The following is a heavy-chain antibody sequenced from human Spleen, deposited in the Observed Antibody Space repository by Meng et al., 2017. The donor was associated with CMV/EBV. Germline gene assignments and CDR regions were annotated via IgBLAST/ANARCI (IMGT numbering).Heavy chain of an antibody. V-gene: IGHV3-7*01. CDR1: GFTFDDYA. J-gene: IGHJ4*02. Sequence: GESLKISCAASGFTFDDYAMHWVRQAPGKGLEWVANIKQDGSGKYYVDSVKGRFTISRDNAKNSLYLQMNSLRAEDTAVYYCARGYSYIDYWGQGTLVTVSS. D-gene: IGHD5-18*01. CDR2: IKQDGSGK. CDR3: ARGYSYIDY.